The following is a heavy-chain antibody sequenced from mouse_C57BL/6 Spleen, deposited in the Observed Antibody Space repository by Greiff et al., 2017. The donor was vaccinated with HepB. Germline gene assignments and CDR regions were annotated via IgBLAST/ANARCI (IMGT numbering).Heavy chain of an antibody. CDR1: GYTFTSYW. V-gene: IGHV1-55*01. CDR3: ARQHYGSSPFDY. CDR2: IYPGSGST. J-gene: IGHJ2*01. D-gene: IGHD1-1*01. Sequence: VQLQQSGAELVKPGASVKMSCKASGYTFTSYWITWVKQRPGQGLEWIGDIYPGSGSTNYNEKFKSKATLTVDTSSSTAYMQLSSLTSEDSAVYYCARQHYGSSPFDYWGQGTTLTVSS.